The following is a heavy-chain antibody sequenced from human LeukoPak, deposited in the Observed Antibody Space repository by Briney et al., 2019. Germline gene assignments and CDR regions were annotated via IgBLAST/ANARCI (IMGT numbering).Heavy chain of an antibody. CDR3: ARHSRGLRFVAGSPLDY. D-gene: IGHD5-12*01. J-gene: IGHJ4*02. CDR2: IYSGGST. CDR1: GFTVSSNY. Sequence: GGSLRLSCAASGFTVSSNYMSWVRQAPGKGLEWVSVIYSGGSTYYADSVKGRFTISRDNSKNTLYLQMNSLRAEDTAVYYCARHSRGLRFVAGSPLDYWGQGTLVTVSS. V-gene: IGHV3-66*04.